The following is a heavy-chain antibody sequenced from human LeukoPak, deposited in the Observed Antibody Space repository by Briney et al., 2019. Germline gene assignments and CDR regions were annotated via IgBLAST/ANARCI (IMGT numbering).Heavy chain of an antibody. J-gene: IGHJ4*02. CDR3: ARLGRGGDCYSDY. CDR1: GFTFSSYE. V-gene: IGHV3-48*03. CDR2: ISSSGSTI. Sequence: GGSLRLSCAASGFTFSSYEMNWVRQAPGQGLEWVSYISSSGSTIYYADSVKGRFTISRDNAKNSLYLQMNSLRAEDTAVYYCARLGRGGDCYSDYWGQGTLVTVSS. D-gene: IGHD2-21*02.